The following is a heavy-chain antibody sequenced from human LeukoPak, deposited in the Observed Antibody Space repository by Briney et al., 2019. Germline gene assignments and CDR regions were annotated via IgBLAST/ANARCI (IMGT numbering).Heavy chain of an antibody. J-gene: IGHJ6*03. CDR3: AAGPRIGYFDWFQTNYYYYMDV. D-gene: IGHD3-9*01. CDR1: GFTFSSYA. Sequence: QSGGSLRLSCAASGFTFSSYAMSWVRQAPGKGLEWVSAISGSGGSTYYADSVKGRFTISRDNSKNTLYLQMNSLRAEDTAVYYCAAGPRIGYFDWFQTNYYYYMDVWGKGTTVTIPS. CDR2: ISGSGGST. V-gene: IGHV3-23*01.